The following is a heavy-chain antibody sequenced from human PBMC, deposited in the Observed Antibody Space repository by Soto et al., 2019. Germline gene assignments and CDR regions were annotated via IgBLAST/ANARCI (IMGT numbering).Heavy chain of an antibody. CDR2: MNPNSGNT. Sequence: ASVKVSCKASGYTFTSYDINWVRQATGQGLEWMGWMNPNSGNTGYAQKFQGRVTMTRNTSISTAYMELSSLRSEDTAVYYCARGRRKIVVVSAAHKYYYYYMDFWCKGTTVTVSS. CDR3: ARGRRKIVVVSAAHKYYYYYMDF. V-gene: IGHV1-8*01. D-gene: IGHD2-2*01. CDR1: GYTFTSYD. J-gene: IGHJ6*03.